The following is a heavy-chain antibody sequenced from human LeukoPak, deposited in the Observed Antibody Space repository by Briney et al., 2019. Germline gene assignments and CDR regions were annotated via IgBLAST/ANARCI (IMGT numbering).Heavy chain of an antibody. CDR3: AREVRLWFGVRYYYYYMDV. J-gene: IGHJ6*03. CDR1: GGSFSGYY. Sequence: PSETLSLTCAVYGGSFSGYYWSWIRQPPGKGLEWIGEINHSGSTNYNPSLKSRVTISVDTSKNQFSLKLSSVTAADTAVYYCAREVRLWFGVRYYYYYMDVWGKGTTVTVSS. V-gene: IGHV4-34*01. D-gene: IGHD3-10*01. CDR2: INHSGST.